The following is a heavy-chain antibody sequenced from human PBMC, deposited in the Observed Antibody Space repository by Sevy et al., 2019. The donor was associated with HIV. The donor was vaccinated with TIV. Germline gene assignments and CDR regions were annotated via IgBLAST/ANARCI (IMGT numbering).Heavy chain of an antibody. CDR1: GFTFSDYY. Sequence: GSLRLSCAASGFTFSDYYMSWIRQAPGKGLEWVSYISSSGSTIYYADSVKGRFTISRDNAKNSLYLQMNSLRAEDTAVYYCARWGYCSSTSCYNHVVATIDYWGQGTLVTVSS. D-gene: IGHD2-2*02. CDR3: ARWGYCSSTSCYNHVVATIDY. V-gene: IGHV3-11*01. J-gene: IGHJ4*02. CDR2: ISSSGSTI.